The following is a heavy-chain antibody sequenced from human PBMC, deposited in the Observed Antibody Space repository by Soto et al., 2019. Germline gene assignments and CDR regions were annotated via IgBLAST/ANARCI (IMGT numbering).Heavy chain of an antibody. V-gene: IGHV4-39*01. D-gene: IGHD3-10*01. CDR1: GGSISSSSNF. Sequence: SETLSLTCTVSGGSISSSSNFWGWIRQPPGKGLEWIAIITYSGTTYYNPSLKSRVTISADTSKNQFSLSLSSVTAAETAIYYCARRNYPYYFDYWGQGTLVTVSS. CDR2: ITYSGTT. J-gene: IGHJ4*01. CDR3: ARRNYPYYFDY.